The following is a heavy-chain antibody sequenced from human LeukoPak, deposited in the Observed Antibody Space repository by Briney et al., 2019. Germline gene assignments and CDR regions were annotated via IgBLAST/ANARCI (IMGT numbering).Heavy chain of an antibody. CDR1: GYTFTSYY. D-gene: IGHD4-17*01. J-gene: IGHJ3*02. CDR3: ARISDGDPEGAFDI. V-gene: IGHV1-46*01. Sequence: GASVKVSCKASGYTFTSYYIHWARQAPGQGLEWMGIINPSGGSTSYALKFQGRVTMTSDASTSTLYMELSSLRSEDTAVYYCARISDGDPEGAFDIWGQGTMVTVSS. CDR2: INPSGGST.